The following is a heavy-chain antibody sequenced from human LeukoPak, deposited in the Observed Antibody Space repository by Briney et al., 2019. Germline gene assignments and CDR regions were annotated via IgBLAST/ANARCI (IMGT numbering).Heavy chain of an antibody. Sequence: GGSLRLSCPASGFTFSSYWMHWVRQAPGKGLVWVSRINSDGSSTSYADSVKGRFTISRDNAKNTLYLQMNSLRAEDTAVYYCARDYYDSSGYYTWGQGTLVTVSS. J-gene: IGHJ5*02. CDR2: INSDGSST. V-gene: IGHV3-74*01. D-gene: IGHD3-22*01. CDR1: GFTFSSYW. CDR3: ARDYYDSSGYYT.